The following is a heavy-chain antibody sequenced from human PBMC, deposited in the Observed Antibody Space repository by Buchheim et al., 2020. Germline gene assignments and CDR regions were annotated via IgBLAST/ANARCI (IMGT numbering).Heavy chain of an antibody. CDR2: ISSSISYI. D-gene: IGHD2-8*01. Sequence: EVQLVESGGGLVKPGGSLRLSCAASGFTFSSYSMNWVRQAPGKGLEWVSSISSSISYIYYADSVKGRFTISRDNAKNSLFLQMNSLRAEDTAVYYCALVMVYATHAFDYWGQGTL. CDR3: ALVMVYATHAFDY. J-gene: IGHJ4*02. V-gene: IGHV3-21*01. CDR1: GFTFSSYS.